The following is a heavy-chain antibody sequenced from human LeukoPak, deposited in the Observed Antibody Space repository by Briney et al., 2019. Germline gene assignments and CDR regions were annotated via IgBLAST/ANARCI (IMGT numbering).Heavy chain of an antibody. J-gene: IGHJ4*02. CDR2: ISSSSSYI. V-gene: IGHV3-21*01. CDR1: GFTFSSYS. Sequence: GGSLRLSCAASGFTFSSYSMNWVRQAPGKGLEWVSSISSSSSYIYYADSVKGRFTIFRDNAKNSLYLQMDSLRAEDTAVYYCARDSWGIVVVPAALDYWGQGTLVTVSS. CDR3: ARDSWGIVVVPAALDY. D-gene: IGHD2-2*01.